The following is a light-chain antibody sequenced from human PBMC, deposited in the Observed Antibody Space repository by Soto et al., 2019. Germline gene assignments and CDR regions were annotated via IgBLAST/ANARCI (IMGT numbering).Light chain of an antibody. CDR2: EVN. CDR1: SSDVGGYNF. V-gene: IGLV2-8*01. J-gene: IGLJ1*01. CDR3: GSWDSSLSAYV. Sequence: QSALTQPPSASGSPGQSVTIPCTGTSSDVGGYNFVSWYQQHPGKAPKLMIYEVNKRPSGVPDRFSGSKSGNTASLTVSGLQAEDEADYYCGSWDSSLSAYVFGTGTKVTVL.